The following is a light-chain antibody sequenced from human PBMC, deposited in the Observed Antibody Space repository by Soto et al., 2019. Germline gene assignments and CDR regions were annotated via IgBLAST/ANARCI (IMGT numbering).Light chain of an antibody. Sequence: EIVMTQSPATLSVSPGEGATLSCSSSQSVSNNLAWYQQKPGQAPRLLIYGASTRATGIPARFSGTGSGTEFTLTISSLQSEDFAVYYCQQYNNWPPFTFGPGTKVDIK. CDR3: QQYNNWPPFT. CDR1: QSVSNN. J-gene: IGKJ3*01. V-gene: IGKV3-15*01. CDR2: GAS.